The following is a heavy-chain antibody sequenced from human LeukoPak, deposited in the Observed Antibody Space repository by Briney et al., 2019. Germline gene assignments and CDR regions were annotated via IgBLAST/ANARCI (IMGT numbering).Heavy chain of an antibody. CDR2: ISSNGGST. CDR1: GFTFSSSA. D-gene: IGHD2-15*01. J-gene: IGHJ4*02. CDR3: VKGGTVHCSGGSCHSNFDF. Sequence: PGGSLRLSCSASGFTFSSSAMNCVRQAPGKGLEYVSAISSNGGSTYYADSVKGRFTISRDNSKNTLYLQMSSLRAEDTAVYYCVKGGTVHCSGGSCHSNFDFWGQGTLVTVSS. V-gene: IGHV3-64D*06.